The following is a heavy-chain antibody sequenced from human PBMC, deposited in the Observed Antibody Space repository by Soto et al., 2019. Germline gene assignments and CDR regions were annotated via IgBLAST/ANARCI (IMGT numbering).Heavy chain of an antibody. D-gene: IGHD3-9*01. CDR2: ISYDGSSK. V-gene: IGHV3-30-3*01. CDR3: ARNVYYDILTGYYFRNYYYGMDV. CDR1: GFTFSSYA. Sequence: QVQLVESGGGVVQPGRSLRLSCAASGFTFSSYAMHWVRQAPGKGLEWVAVISYDGSSKYYADFVKGRFTISRDNSKNTLYLQMNSLRAEDTAVYYCARNVYYDILTGYYFRNYYYGMDVWGQGTTVTVSS. J-gene: IGHJ6*02.